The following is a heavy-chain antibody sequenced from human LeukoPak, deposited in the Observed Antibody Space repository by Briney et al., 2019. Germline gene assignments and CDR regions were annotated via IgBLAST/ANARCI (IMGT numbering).Heavy chain of an antibody. CDR3: ARELGPLDY. V-gene: IGHV4-61*02. Sequence: PSQTLSLTCTVSGGSISSGSYYWSWIRQPAGKGLEWIGRIYTSGSTNYNPSLKSRVTISVDTSKNQFSLKLSSVTAADTAVYYCARELGPLDYWGQGTLVTVSS. J-gene: IGHJ4*02. CDR2: IYTSGST. D-gene: IGHD1-26*01. CDR1: GGSISSGSYY.